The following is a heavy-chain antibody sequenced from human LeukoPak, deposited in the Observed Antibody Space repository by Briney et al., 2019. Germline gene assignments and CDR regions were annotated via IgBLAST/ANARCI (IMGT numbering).Heavy chain of an antibody. Sequence: GGSLRLSCAASGFTFGDTWMNWVRQVPGQGLEWVANIKQDGSEKFYVASVKGRFTISRDNGKSSLYLQMNSLRAEDTALYYCATSYDMGWLVGYWGQGTLVTVSS. CDR1: GFTFGDTW. CDR3: ATSYDMGWLVGY. J-gene: IGHJ4*02. V-gene: IGHV3-7*03. CDR2: IKQDGSEK. D-gene: IGHD3/OR15-3a*01.